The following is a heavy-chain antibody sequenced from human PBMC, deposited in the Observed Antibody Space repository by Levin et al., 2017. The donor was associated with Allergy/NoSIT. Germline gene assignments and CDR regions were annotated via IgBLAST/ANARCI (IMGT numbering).Heavy chain of an antibody. CDR2: IKHDGSEK. V-gene: IGHV3-7*01. CDR1: GFTFSDYW. Sequence: GGSLRLSCAASGFTFSDYWMTWVRQAPGKGLEWVTIIKHDGSEKRYVDSVKGRFTVSRDNAKTSLFLQMNSLRAEDTAVYYCARVGYSSGATYFDYWGQGTLVTVSS. D-gene: IGHD5-18*01. J-gene: IGHJ4*02. CDR3: ARVGYSSGATYFDY.